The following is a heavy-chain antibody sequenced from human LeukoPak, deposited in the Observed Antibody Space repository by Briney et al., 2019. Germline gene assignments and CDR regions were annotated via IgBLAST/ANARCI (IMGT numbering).Heavy chain of an antibody. Sequence: PETLSLTCTVSGGSISSNRHYWGWIRQPPGKGPEWIGNIYYGGSTYYNPSLKSRVTISVDTSKNQFSLKLSSVTAADTAVYYCTRLLKYSGSYYCDYWGQGSLVTVSS. CDR3: TRLLKYSGSYYCDY. CDR1: GGSISSNRHY. J-gene: IGHJ4*02. CDR2: IYYGGST. V-gene: IGHV4-39*01. D-gene: IGHD1-26*01.